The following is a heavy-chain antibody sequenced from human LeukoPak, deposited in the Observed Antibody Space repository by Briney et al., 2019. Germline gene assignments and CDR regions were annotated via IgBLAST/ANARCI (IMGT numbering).Heavy chain of an antibody. Sequence: ASVKVSCKASGYTFTGYYMHWVRQAPGQGLEWMGWINPNSGGTNYAQTFQGRVTMTRDTSISTAYMELSRLRSDDTAVYYCARDREWPYYFDYWGQGTLVTVSS. CDR3: ARDREWPYYFDY. CDR2: INPNSGGT. J-gene: IGHJ4*02. D-gene: IGHD3-3*01. CDR1: GYTFTGYY. V-gene: IGHV1-2*02.